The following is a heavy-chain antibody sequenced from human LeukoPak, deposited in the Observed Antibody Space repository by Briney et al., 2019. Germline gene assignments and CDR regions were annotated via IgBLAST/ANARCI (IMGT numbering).Heavy chain of an antibody. J-gene: IGHJ4*02. CDR1: GYTFTGNY. CDR2: INPNSGGT. CDR3: ARVRGSYSFDY. V-gene: IGHV1-2*04. D-gene: IGHD1-26*01. Sequence: ASVEVSCKASGYTFTGNYMYWVRQAPGQGLEWMGWINPNSGGTNYAQKFQGWVTMTRDTSISTAYMELSRLRSDDTAVYYCARVRGSYSFDYWGQGTLVTVSS.